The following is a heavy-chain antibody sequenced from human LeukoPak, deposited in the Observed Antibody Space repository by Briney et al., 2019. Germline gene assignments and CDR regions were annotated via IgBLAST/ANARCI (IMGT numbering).Heavy chain of an antibody. J-gene: IGHJ6*03. CDR1: GGTFSSYA. CDR3: ARAECSTTNCHTRIRNYYMDV. CDR2: IIPIFGTA. D-gene: IGHD2-2*01. Sequence: SVKVSCKASGGTFSSYAISWVRQAPGQGLEWMGGIIPIFGTATYAQKFQGRVTITTDESTSTAYMELSSLRSEDTAVYYCARAECSTTNCHTRIRNYYMDVWGTGTPVTVSS. V-gene: IGHV1-69*05.